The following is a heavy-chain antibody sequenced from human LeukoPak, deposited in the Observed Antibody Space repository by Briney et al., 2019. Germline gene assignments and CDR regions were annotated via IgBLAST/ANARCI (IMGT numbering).Heavy chain of an antibody. J-gene: IGHJ6*03. CDR2: IYNSGST. Sequence: SETLSLTCTVSGGSISSYYWTWIRQPAGKGLELIGRIYNSGSTNYNPSLESRVTMSVDTSRKQLSLRLTSVTAADTAVYYCARTIALADGRGYYYYHMDVWGKGTTVTVSS. V-gene: IGHV4-4*07. CDR3: ARTIALADGRGYYYYHMDV. D-gene: IGHD6-13*01. CDR1: GGSISSYY.